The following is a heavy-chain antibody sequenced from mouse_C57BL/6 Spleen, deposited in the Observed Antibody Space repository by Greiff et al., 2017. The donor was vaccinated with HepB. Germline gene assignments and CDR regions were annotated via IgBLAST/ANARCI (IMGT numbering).Heavy chain of an antibody. CDR1: GYTFTSYW. CDR3: ARRGNYYGSSYEGLNAMDY. CDR2: IDPSDSET. V-gene: IGHV1-52*01. J-gene: IGHJ4*01. Sequence: VQLQQSGAELVRPGSSVKLSCKASGYTFTSYWMHWVKQRPIQGLEWIGNIDPSDSETHYNQKFKDKATLTVDKSSSTAYMQLSSLTSEDSAVYYCARRGNYYGSSYEGLNAMDYWGQGTSVTVSS. D-gene: IGHD1-1*01.